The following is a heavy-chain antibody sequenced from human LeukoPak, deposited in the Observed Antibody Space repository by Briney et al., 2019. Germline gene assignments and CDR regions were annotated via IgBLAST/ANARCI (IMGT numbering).Heavy chain of an antibody. CDR2: IYHSGST. Sequence: SETLSLTCTVSGGSISSGGYYWSWIRQPPGKGLEWIGYIYHSGSTYYNPSLKSRVTISVDRSKNQFSLKLSSVTAADTAVYYCARLQVQDAFDIWGQGTMVTVSS. D-gene: IGHD3-10*01. CDR1: GGSISSGGYY. CDR3: ARLQVQDAFDI. V-gene: IGHV4-30-2*01. J-gene: IGHJ3*02.